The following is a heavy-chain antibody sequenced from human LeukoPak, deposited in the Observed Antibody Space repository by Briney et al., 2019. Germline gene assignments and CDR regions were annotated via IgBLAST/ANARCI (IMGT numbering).Heavy chain of an antibody. D-gene: IGHD3-10*01. Sequence: SETLSLTCTVSGGSISSSGYYWGWIRQPPGKGLEWIGSMYYSGSTNYNPSLKSRVTISVNTSKNQFSLKLNSVTAADTAVYYCARGIKYYYGSGSYDVWGKGTTVTISS. V-gene: IGHV4-39*07. CDR1: GGSISSSGYY. CDR2: MYYSGST. CDR3: ARGIKYYYGSGSYDV. J-gene: IGHJ6*04.